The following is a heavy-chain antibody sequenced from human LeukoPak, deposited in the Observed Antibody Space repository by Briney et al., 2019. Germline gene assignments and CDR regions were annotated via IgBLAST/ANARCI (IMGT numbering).Heavy chain of an antibody. CDR1: GFIFSNYA. Sequence: PGGSLRLSCAASGFIFSNYAMTWVRQAPGKGLQWVSTITSGGNTYYADSVKGRFTISRDNSKSTLYLQMNSLRAEDMAVYYCAKYCSGGNCYSGLYWGQGTLVTVSS. V-gene: IGHV3-23*01. CDR3: AKYCSGGNCYSGLY. CDR2: ITSGGNT. J-gene: IGHJ4*02. D-gene: IGHD2-15*01.